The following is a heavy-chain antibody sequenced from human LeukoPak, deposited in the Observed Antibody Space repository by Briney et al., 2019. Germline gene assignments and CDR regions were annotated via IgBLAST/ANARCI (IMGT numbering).Heavy chain of an antibody. CDR2: IYHSGST. D-gene: IGHD4-17*01. CDR3: ATTDSTVTTSWFDP. CDR1: GGSISSSNW. V-gene: IGHV4-4*02. J-gene: IGHJ5*02. Sequence: SETLSLTCAVSGGSISSSNWWSWVRQPPGKGLEWIGEIYHSGSTNYNPSLKSRVTISVDKSKNQFSLKLSSVTAADTAVYYCATTDSTVTTSWFDPWGQGTLVTVSS.